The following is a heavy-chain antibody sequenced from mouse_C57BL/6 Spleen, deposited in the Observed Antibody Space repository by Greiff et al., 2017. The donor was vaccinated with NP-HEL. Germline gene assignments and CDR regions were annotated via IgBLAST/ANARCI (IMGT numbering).Heavy chain of an antibody. CDR1: GFTFSDYG. Sequence: EVQVVESGGGLVKPGGSLKLSCAASGFTFSDYGMHWVRQAPEKGLEWVAYISSGSSTIYYADTVKGRFTISRDNAKNTLFLQMTSLRSEDTAMYYCARRHYDYDGYAMDYWGQGTSVTVSS. CDR2: ISSGSSTI. V-gene: IGHV5-17*01. J-gene: IGHJ4*01. D-gene: IGHD2-4*01. CDR3: ARRHYDYDGYAMDY.